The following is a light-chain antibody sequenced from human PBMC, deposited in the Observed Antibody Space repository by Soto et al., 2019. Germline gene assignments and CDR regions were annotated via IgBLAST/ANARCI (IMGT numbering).Light chain of an antibody. J-gene: IGKJ3*01. CDR1: QNILTY. CDR3: QQNYRSPFT. CDR2: SAS. Sequence: DIQMTQSPSSLSASVGDNVTMSCRASQNILTYLNWYQQNPGRAPKLLIFSASIFQDGVPSRFSGIGSGTDFTLTFTCLRPEDFATYFCQQNYRSPFTFGHGTKVD. V-gene: IGKV1-39*01.